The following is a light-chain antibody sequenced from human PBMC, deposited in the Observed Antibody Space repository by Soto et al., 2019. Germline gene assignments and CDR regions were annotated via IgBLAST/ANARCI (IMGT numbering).Light chain of an antibody. Sequence: DFVMTQTPLSLSVSPVQPASISFKSGHSLLHITGETFLFWYLQKPGQSPQLLIYEVSTRVSGVPDRFSGSGSGTDFTLEISRVETDDVGIYYCMQSTQLPPTFGQGTRLEIK. CDR3: MQSTQLPPT. J-gene: IGKJ5*01. CDR2: EVS. V-gene: IGKV2D-29*02. CDR1: HSLLHITGETF.